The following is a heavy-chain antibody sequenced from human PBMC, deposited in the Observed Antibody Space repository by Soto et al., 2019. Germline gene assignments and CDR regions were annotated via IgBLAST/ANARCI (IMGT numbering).Heavy chain of an antibody. D-gene: IGHD6-13*01. CDR2: IYYSGST. CDR1: GGSISSTSYY. V-gene: IGHV4-39*01. CDR3: ARHLGGYSRPRNWFDP. J-gene: IGHJ5*02. Sequence: SETLSLTCTVSGGSISSTSYYWGWVRQPPGKGLEWIGSIYYSGSTYYNPSLKSRVTISLDTSKNQFSLRLSSMTAADTAVYYCARHLGGYSRPRNWFDPWGQGILVTVS.